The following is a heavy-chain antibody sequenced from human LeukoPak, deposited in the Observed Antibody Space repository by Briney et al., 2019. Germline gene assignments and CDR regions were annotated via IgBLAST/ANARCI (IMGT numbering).Heavy chain of an antibody. CDR2: IKQDGSEQ. V-gene: IGHV3-7*01. CDR1: GFTFSDYG. CDR3: ARDQTPFY. J-gene: IGHJ4*02. Sequence: GGSLRLSCAASGFTFSDYGIHWVRQAPGQGLEWVANIKQDGSEQHYVDSVKGRFTISRDNAKNSLYLQMSSLRVEDAAVYYCARDQTPFYWGQGTLVTVSS.